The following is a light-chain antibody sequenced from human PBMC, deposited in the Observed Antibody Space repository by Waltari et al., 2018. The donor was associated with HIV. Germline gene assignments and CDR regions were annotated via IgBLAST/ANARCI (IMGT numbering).Light chain of an antibody. V-gene: IGLV1-47*03. CDR3: AAWDDSLSGSWV. CDR2: RNN. CDR1: SSNIGRNY. J-gene: IGLJ3*02. Sequence: QSVMTQPPSASGTPGQRVTISCSGSSSNIGRNYVNWYQQLPGTTPKLLIYRNNPRPSGVPDRFSGSKSGTSASLAISGLWSEDEADYYCAAWDDSLSGSWVFGGGTQVTVL.